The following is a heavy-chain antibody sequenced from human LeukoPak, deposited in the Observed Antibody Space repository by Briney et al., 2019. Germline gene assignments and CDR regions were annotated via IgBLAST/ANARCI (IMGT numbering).Heavy chain of an antibody. J-gene: IGHJ4*02. Sequence: PSETLSLTCDVLGGPFSGYYWSWIRQPPGRRLEWIGEISQFGSTDYNPSLKSRVTISVDTSKNQFSLKLSSVTAADTAVYYCARGSVEMLRYYLDYWGQGTLVTVSS. CDR1: GGPFSGYY. CDR2: ISQFGST. D-gene: IGHD5-24*01. CDR3: ARGSVEMLRYYLDY. V-gene: IGHV4-34*01.